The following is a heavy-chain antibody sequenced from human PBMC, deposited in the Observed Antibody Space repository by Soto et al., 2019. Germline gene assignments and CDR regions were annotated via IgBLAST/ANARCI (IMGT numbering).Heavy chain of an antibody. D-gene: IGHD6-19*01. J-gene: IGHJ5*02. CDR1: GGSISSYY. CDR3: ARDARYSSAVWFDP. Sequence: PSETLSLTCTVSGGSISSYYWSWIRQPPGKGLEWIGYIYYSGSTNYNPSLKSRVTISVDTSKNQFSLKLSSVTAADTAVYYCARDARYSSAVWFDPWGQGTLVTVSS. CDR2: IYYSGST. V-gene: IGHV4-59*01.